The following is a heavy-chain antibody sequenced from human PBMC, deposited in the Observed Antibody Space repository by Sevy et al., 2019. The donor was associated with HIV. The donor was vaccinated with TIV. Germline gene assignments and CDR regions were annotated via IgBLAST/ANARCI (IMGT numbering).Heavy chain of an antibody. CDR2: IFHTGST. CDR1: GGSINSGDYY. Sequence: SETLSLTCTVSGGSINSGDYYWSWIRQHPEKGLEWIGYIFHTGSTYYNRSFKSRATISVDTSKNQFSLKLSLMTAAETAVYYWAGEGTKGVWFDPWGQGTLVTVSS. V-gene: IGHV4-31*03. D-gene: IGHD3-16*01. CDR3: AGEGTKGVWFDP. J-gene: IGHJ5*02.